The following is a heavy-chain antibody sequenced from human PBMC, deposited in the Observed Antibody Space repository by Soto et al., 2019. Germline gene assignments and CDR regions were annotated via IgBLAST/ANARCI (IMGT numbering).Heavy chain of an antibody. D-gene: IGHD6-25*01. V-gene: IGHV1-8*01. CDR2: MNPYTGNT. J-gene: IGHJ4*02. CDR3: ARRKERSGPHYFDS. Sequence: ASVKVSCKASGYTFTSCDIHWVRQATGQGLEWVGWMNPYTGNTGSAQKFQGRVTMTRNTSINTAYMELSSLTFEDTAVYYCARRKERSGPHYFDSWGQGALVTVSS. CDR1: GYTFTSCD.